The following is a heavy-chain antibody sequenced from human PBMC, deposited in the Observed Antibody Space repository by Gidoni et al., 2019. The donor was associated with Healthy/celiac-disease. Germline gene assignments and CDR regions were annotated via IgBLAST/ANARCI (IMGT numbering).Heavy chain of an antibody. D-gene: IGHD1-26*01. CDR1: GFTFCRYA. V-gene: IGHV3-23*01. Sequence: EVSLLDSRGGLVLPGGSLRLSCSASGFTFCRYAMRWVRQAPGKGLGWVSAISGSGGSTYYANSVKGRFTIARDNSKNTLYLQMNSLRAEDTAVYYCAKAWQYSLGGGSYPEWGQGTLVTVSS. CDR2: ISGSGGST. J-gene: IGHJ4*02. CDR3: AKAWQYSLGGGSYPE.